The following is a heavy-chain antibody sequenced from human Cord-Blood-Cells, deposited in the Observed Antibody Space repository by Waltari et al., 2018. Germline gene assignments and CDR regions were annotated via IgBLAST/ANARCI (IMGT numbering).Heavy chain of an antibody. Sequence: QVQLQQWGAGLLKPSEPLSLPCAVYGGSFSGSYWSWIRQPPGKGLEWIGEINHSGSTNYNPSLKSRVTISVDTSKNQFSLKLSSVTAADTAVYYCARGYSGYDYYFDYWGQGTLVTVSS. CDR2: INHSGST. CDR1: GGSFSGSY. D-gene: IGHD5-12*01. J-gene: IGHJ4*02. CDR3: ARGYSGYDYYFDY. V-gene: IGHV4-34*01.